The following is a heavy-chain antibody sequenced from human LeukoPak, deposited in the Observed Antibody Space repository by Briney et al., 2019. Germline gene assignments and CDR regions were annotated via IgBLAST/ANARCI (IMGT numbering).Heavy chain of an antibody. J-gene: IGHJ3*02. CDR2: IYYSGST. Sequence: SETLSLTCTVSGGSISSYYWSWIRQPPGKGLEWIGYIYYSGSTNYNPSLKSRVTISVDTSKNQFSLKLSSVTAADTAVYYCARVSIPFYDILTGWAFDIWGQGTMVTVSS. CDR1: GGSISSYY. CDR3: ARVSIPFYDILTGWAFDI. V-gene: IGHV4-59*01. D-gene: IGHD3-9*01.